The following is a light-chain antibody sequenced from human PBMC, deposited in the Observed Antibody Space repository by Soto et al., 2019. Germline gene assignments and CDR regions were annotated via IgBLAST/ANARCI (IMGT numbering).Light chain of an antibody. CDR2: DAS. CDR3: QQYNSYSPWT. Sequence: DIQMTQSPSTLSASVGDRVTITCRASQSISSWLAWYQQKPGKAPKLLIYDASSLESGVPSRFSGSGSGTELTLTISSLQPDDFATYYCQQYNSYSPWTFGPRTKVEIK. V-gene: IGKV1-5*01. CDR1: QSISSW. J-gene: IGKJ1*01.